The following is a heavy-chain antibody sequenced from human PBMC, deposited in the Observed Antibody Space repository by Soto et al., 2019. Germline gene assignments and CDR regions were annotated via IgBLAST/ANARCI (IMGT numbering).Heavy chain of an antibody. D-gene: IGHD7-27*01. CDR1: GFILSDCA. CDR2: ISSSSSVI. CDR3: ARDLSWGSNWYYYMDV. V-gene: IGHV3-48*01. J-gene: IGHJ6*03. Sequence: EVQLVESGGGLVQPGGSLRLSCATSGFILSDCAMNWVRQAPGKGLEWVSYISSSSSVIDYADSVKGRFTVSSDNARHSLYLQMNRLRAEDTAVYYCARDLSWGSNWYYYMDVWGKGTTVTVSS.